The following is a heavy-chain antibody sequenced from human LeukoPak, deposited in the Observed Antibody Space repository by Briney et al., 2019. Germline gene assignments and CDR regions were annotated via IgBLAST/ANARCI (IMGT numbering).Heavy chain of an antibody. V-gene: IGHV1-8*01. J-gene: IGHJ4*02. CDR3: AIRFSRGSGSAIDY. CDR1: GYTFTSYD. D-gene: IGHD3-10*01. Sequence: ASVKVSCKASGYTFTSYDINWVRQATGQGLEWMGWMNPNSANTGYAQNFQGRVIMTRNTSISTAYMELSSLRSEDTAVYYCAIRFSRGSGSAIDYRGQGTLVTVSS. CDR2: MNPNSANT.